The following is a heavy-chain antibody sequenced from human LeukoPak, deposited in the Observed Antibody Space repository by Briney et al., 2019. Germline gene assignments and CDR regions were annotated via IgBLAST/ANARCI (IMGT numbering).Heavy chain of an antibody. D-gene: IGHD3-22*01. CDR2: IYTSGST. Sequence: PSETLSLTFAVSGDSLSSSYWSWIRQPAGKGLEWIGRIYTSGSTNYNPSLKSRVTISVDTSKNQFSLKLSSVTAADTAVYYCARDYYDSSGMTPAWFYPWDQGPLVTVSA. J-gene: IGHJ5*02. CDR3: ARDYYDSSGMTPAWFYP. CDR1: GDSLSSSY. V-gene: IGHV4-4*07.